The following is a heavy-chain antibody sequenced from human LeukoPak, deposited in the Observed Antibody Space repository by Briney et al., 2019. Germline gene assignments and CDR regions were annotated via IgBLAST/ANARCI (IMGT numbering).Heavy chain of an antibody. V-gene: IGHV4-59*01. CDR1: GGSISNYY. D-gene: IGHD3-3*01. Sequence: SETLSLTCSVSGGSISNYYWSWIRQPPGKGLEWVGYLYYSGDTNYNPSLKSRVTISVDTSKNQFSLSLSSVTAADTAVYYCASSHPLGSNNDYYTPFDYWGQGTLVTVSS. J-gene: IGHJ4*02. CDR2: LYYSGDT. CDR3: ASSHPLGSNNDYYTPFDY.